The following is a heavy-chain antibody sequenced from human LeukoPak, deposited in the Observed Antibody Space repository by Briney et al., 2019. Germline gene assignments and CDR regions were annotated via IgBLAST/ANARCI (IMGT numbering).Heavy chain of an antibody. CDR1: GGSISSGGYY. Sequence: SQTLSLTCTVSGGSISSGGYYWRWIRQHPGKGLEWIGYIYYSGSTYYNPSLKSRVTISVDASKNQFSLKLSSVTAADTAAYYCARANSNHPLRYFDWLPYYFDYWGQGTLVTVSS. CDR2: IYYSGST. D-gene: IGHD3-9*01. CDR3: ARANSNHPLRYFDWLPYYFDY. J-gene: IGHJ4*02. V-gene: IGHV4-31*03.